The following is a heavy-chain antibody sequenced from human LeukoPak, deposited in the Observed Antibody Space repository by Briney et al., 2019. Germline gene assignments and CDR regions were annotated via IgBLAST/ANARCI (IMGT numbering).Heavy chain of an antibody. V-gene: IGHV1-3*01. CDR2: INAGNGNT. J-gene: IGHJ4*02. D-gene: IGHD6-19*01. CDR3: ARYGDIAVAGTSRAFGY. CDR1: GYTFTSYA. Sequence: ASVKVSCMASGYTFTSYAMHWVRQAPGQRLEWMGWINAGNGNTKYSQKFQGRVTITRDTSASTAYMELSSLRSEDTAVYYCARYGDIAVAGTSRAFGYWGQGTLVTVSS.